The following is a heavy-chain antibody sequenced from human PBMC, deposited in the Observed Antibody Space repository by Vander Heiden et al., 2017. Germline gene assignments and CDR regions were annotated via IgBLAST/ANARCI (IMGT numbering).Heavy chain of an antibody. Sequence: EVQLLESGGGLVQPGGSLRLSCAASGFTFSNYAMAWVRQAPGKGLEWVSTICIMGSCPYYADSVKGRFTVYRDNSKNTVFLQMNSLSAEDTAIYYCAKEFDYYDGRGDAFDVWGRGTMVTVSS. CDR1: GFTFSNYA. V-gene: IGHV3-23*01. CDR3: AKEFDYYDGRGDAFDV. J-gene: IGHJ3*01. D-gene: IGHD3-22*01. CDR2: ICIMGSCP.